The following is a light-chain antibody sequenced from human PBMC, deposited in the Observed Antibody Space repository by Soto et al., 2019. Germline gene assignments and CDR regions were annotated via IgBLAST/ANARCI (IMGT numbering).Light chain of an antibody. J-gene: IGLJ2*01. Sequence: QAVVTQPPSVSEAPRQRVTISCSGSSYNIGNNAVNWYQQLPGKAPKLLIYYDDLLPSGVSDRFSGSKSGTSASLAISGLQSEDEADYYCAAWDDSLNGLVFCGGTQLTVL. CDR2: YDD. CDR1: SYNIGNNA. V-gene: IGLV1-36*01. CDR3: AAWDDSLNGLV.